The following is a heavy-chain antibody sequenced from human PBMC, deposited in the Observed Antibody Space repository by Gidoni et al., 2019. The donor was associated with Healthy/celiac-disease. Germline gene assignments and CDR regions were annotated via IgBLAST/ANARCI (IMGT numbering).Heavy chain of an antibody. J-gene: IGHJ6*02. D-gene: IGHD3-22*01. CDR1: GGTFSSSA. Sequence: QVQLVQSGAEVKKPGSSVKVSCKASGGTFSSSAISWVRQAPGQGLEWMGGIIPIFGTANYAQKFQGRVTITADESTSTAYMELSSLRSEDTAVYYCARDQGPSMIVVATTKNYYYYGMDVWGQGTTVTVSS. CDR3: ARDQGPSMIVVATTKNYYYYGMDV. CDR2: IIPIFGTA. V-gene: IGHV1-69*01.